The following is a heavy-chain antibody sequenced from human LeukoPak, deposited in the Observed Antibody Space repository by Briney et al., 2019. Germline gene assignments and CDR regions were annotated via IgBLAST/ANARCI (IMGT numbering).Heavy chain of an antibody. V-gene: IGHV3-7*03. J-gene: IGHJ4*02. CDR2: IRQDGGEN. CDR3: QDYYSDY. CDR1: GFTFSDFW. Sequence: PGGSLRLSCVVSGFTFSDFWMSWVRQAPGMGLEWVGNIRQDGGENYYVDSVKGRFTISRDNAKKSLYLQMNSLKSEDTAVYYCQDYYSDYWGQGTLVTVTS.